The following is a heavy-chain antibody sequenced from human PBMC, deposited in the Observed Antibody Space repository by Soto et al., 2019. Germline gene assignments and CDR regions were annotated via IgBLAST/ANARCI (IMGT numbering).Heavy chain of an antibody. J-gene: IGHJ6*03. V-gene: IGHV3-7*01. D-gene: IGHD2-15*01. CDR3: ARAIVVVVAATPEYYYYYMDV. Sequence: EVQLVESGGGLVQPGGSLRLSFAASGFTFSSYWMSWVRQAPGKGLELVANIKQDGSEKYYVDSVKGRFTISRDNAKNSLYLQMNSLRAEDTAVYYCARAIVVVVAATPEYYYYYMDVWGKGTTVTVSS. CDR2: IKQDGSEK. CDR1: GFTFSSYW.